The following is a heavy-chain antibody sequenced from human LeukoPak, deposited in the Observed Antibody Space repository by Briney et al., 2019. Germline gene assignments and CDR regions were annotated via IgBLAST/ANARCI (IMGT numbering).Heavy chain of an antibody. Sequence: SETLSLTCTVSGGSISSYYWSWIRQPAGKGLEWIGRIYTSGSTNYNPSLKSRVTMSVDKSKNQLSLKLSSVTAADTAVYYCARDIGVKRIADYWGQGTLVTVSS. CDR3: ARDIGVKRIADY. V-gene: IGHV4-4*07. CDR2: IYTSGST. D-gene: IGHD2-8*01. CDR1: GGSISSYY. J-gene: IGHJ4*02.